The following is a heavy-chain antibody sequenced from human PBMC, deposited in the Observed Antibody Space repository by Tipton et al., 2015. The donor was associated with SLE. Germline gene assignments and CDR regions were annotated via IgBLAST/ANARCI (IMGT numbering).Heavy chain of an antibody. CDR2: ISGGGGSL. CDR1: GFTFSSYA. J-gene: IGHJ6*02. D-gene: IGHD1-1*01. CDR3: AKDRTGSHYGLDV. V-gene: IGHV3-23*01. Sequence: SLRLSCAASGFTFSSYAMSWVRQAPGKGLDWVSTISGGGGSLFYADSVKGRFTTSRDNSRNTVYLEMNSLRPEDTALYYCAKDRTGSHYGLDVWGHGTTVIVSS.